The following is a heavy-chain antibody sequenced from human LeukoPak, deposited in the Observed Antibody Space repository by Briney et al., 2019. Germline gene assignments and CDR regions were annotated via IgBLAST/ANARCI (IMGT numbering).Heavy chain of an antibody. Sequence: GGSLRLSCAASGFTFSSYSMNWVRQTPGKGLEWVSSISRSSSYIYYADSVKGRFTISRDNAKNSLYLQMNSLRAEDTAVYYCARDLERYTSGSYYRDAFDIWGQGTMVTVSS. CDR3: ARDLERYTSGSYYRDAFDI. CDR1: GFTFSSYS. J-gene: IGHJ3*02. D-gene: IGHD1-26*01. CDR2: ISRSSSYI. V-gene: IGHV3-21*01.